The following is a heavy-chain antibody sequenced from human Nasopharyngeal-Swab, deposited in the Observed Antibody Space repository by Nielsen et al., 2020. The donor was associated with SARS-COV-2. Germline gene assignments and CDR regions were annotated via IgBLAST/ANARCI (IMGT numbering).Heavy chain of an antibody. J-gene: IGHJ4*02. CDR3: TTDYYFDY. Sequence: GGSLRLSCAALGFIFSGSAMHWVRQASGKELEWVGRIGDKDHNYATTYGAAVKGRFTISRDDSKNTAFLQMDSLKTEDTALYYCTTDYYFDYWGQGTLVTVSS. CDR1: GFIFSGSA. V-gene: IGHV3-73*01. CDR2: IGDKDHNYAT.